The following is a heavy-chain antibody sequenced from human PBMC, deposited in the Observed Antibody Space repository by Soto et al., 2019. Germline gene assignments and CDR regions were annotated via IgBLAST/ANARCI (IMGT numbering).Heavy chain of an antibody. CDR2: ISYDGSNK. J-gene: IGHJ5*02. D-gene: IGHD3-10*01. Sequence: GGSLRLSCAASGFTFSSYGMHWVRQAPGKGLEWVAVISYDGSNKYYADSVKGRFTISRDNSKNTLYLQMNSLRAEDTAVYYCARSRLYYYGSGSYGPWGQGTLVTV. V-gene: IGHV3-30*03. CDR1: GFTFSSYG. CDR3: ARSRLYYYGSGSYGP.